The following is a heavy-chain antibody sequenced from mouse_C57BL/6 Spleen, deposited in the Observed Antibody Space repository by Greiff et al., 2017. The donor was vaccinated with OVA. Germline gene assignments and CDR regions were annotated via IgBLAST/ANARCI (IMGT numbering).Heavy chain of an antibody. D-gene: IGHD3-3*01. J-gene: IGHJ3*01. V-gene: IGHV2-6*01. Sequence: VQLQQSGPGLVAPSQSLSITCTVSGFSLTSYGVDWVRQSPGKGLEWLGVIWGVGSTNYNSALKSRLSISKDNSKSQVFLKMNSLQTDDTAMYYWAAGGDVGFAYWGQGTLVTVSA. CDR2: IWGVGST. CDR3: AAGGDVGFAY. CDR1: GFSLTSYG.